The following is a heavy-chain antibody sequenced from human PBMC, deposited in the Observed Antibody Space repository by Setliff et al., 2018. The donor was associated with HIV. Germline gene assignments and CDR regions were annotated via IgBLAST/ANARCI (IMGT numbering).Heavy chain of an antibody. J-gene: IGHJ4*02. CDR2: INTNTGSP. Sequence: ASVKVSCKASGYTFNNYPINWVRQAPGQGLEWMGWINTNTGSPRFARGFTGRFVFSLDTSVSTAFLQINGLRTEDTAVYYCARVTYDSHYKFAGLDSWGQGTLVTVSS. CDR3: ARVTYDSHYKFAGLDS. D-gene: IGHD3-16*01. CDR1: GYTFNNYP. V-gene: IGHV7-4-1*02.